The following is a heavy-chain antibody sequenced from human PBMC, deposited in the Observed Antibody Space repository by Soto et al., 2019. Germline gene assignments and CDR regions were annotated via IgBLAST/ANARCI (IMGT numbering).Heavy chain of an antibody. V-gene: IGHV4-34*01. D-gene: IGHD4-17*01. CDR3: ARAKGYGANSWLDS. Sequence: QVQLQQWGAGLLKPSETLSLTCDVYGGSFSGYYWSWIRQPQGTGLGWMGESNHSGSANYNPSLESRLTISVDTSKHQFSLEVRSVTAADTAVYYCARAKGYGANSWLDSWGQGTLVTVSS. J-gene: IGHJ5*01. CDR2: SNHSGSA. CDR1: GGSFSGYY.